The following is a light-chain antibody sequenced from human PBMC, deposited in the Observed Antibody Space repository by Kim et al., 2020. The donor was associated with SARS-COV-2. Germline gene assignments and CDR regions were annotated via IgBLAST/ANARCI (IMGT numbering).Light chain of an antibody. J-gene: IGKJ1*01. CDR1: QSVSSY. V-gene: IGKV3-11*01. Sequence: EIVLTQSPATLSLSPGDRATLSCRASQSVSSYLAWYQQKPGQAPILLIYDASNRATGIPARFSGSGSGTDFTLTINRLEPEDFAVYSCQQYHSSPWTFGQGTKVDIK. CDR2: DAS. CDR3: QQYHSSPWT.